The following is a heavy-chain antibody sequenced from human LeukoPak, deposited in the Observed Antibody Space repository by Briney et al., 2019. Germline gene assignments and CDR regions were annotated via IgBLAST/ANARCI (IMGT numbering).Heavy chain of an antibody. CDR1: GFTFSSYG. D-gene: IGHD3-22*01. CDR3: ARHRAMMGNWFDP. Sequence: SGRSLRLSCAASGFTFSSYGMHWVRQAPGKGLEWVAVIWYDGSNKYYADSVKGRFTISRDNSKNTLYLQMNSLRAEDTAVYYCARHRAMMGNWFDPWGQGTLVTVSS. J-gene: IGHJ5*02. CDR2: IWYDGSNK. V-gene: IGHV3-33*01.